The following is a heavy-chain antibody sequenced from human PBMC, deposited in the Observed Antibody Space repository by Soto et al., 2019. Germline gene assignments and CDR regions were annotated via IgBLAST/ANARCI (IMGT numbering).Heavy chain of an antibody. J-gene: IGHJ5*02. CDR1: QYTFSNYD. D-gene: IGHD2-2*01. CDR2: MNPNSGNT. V-gene: IGHV1-8*02. Sequence: ASVKVSCKASQYTFSNYDISWVRQATGQGLEWMGWMNPNSGNTGYALKFQGRVTMTRDASISTAYMELSSLGSDDTAVYYCVRMASSGTLNWFDPWGQGTRVTVSS. CDR3: VRMASSGTLNWFDP.